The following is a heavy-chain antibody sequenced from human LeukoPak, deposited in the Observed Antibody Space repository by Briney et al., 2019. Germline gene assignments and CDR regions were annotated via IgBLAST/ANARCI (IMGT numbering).Heavy chain of an antibody. Sequence: SETLSLTCAVYGGSFSGYYWSWIRQPPGKGLEWIGEINHSGSTNYNPSLKSRVTKSVDTSKNQFSLKLSSVTAADTAVYYCARPSYHCSASSCPPDWFDPWGQGTLVTVSS. D-gene: IGHD2-2*01. CDR3: ARPSYHCSASSCPPDWFDP. CDR1: GGSFSGYY. V-gene: IGHV4-34*01. J-gene: IGHJ5*02. CDR2: INHSGST.